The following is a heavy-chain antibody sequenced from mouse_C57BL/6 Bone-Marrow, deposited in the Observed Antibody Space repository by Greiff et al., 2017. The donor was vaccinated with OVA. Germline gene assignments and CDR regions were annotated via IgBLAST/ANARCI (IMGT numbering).Heavy chain of an antibody. D-gene: IGHD2-4*01. CDR3: VRAPIYYDYDGGRDY. Sequence: EVQGVESGGGLVQPKGSLKLSCAASGFSFNTYAMNWVRQAPGKGLEWVARIRSKSNNYATYYADSVKDRFTISRDDSESMLYLQMNNLKTEDTAMYYCVRAPIYYDYDGGRDYWGQGTSVTVSS. CDR2: IRSKSNNYAT. V-gene: IGHV10-1*01. J-gene: IGHJ4*01. CDR1: GFSFNTYA.